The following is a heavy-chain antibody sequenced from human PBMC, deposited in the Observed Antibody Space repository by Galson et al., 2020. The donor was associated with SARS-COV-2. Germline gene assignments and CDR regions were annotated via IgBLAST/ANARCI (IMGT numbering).Heavy chain of an antibody. Sequence: KIGESLKISCAASGFTLSSYSMNWVRQAPGKGLEWVSSISSSSSYIYYADSVKGRFTISRDNAKNSLYLQMNSLRAEDTAVYYCATIAAAGTLYYYYGMDVWGQGTTVTVSS. J-gene: IGHJ6*02. CDR2: ISSSSSYI. CDR1: GFTLSSYS. D-gene: IGHD6-13*01. V-gene: IGHV3-21*01. CDR3: ATIAAAGTLYYYYGMDV.